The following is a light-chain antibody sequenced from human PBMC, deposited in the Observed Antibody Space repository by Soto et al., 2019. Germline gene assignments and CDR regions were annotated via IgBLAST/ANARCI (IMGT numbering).Light chain of an antibody. CDR3: QQSYRSPPT. J-gene: IGKJ1*01. V-gene: IGKV1-39*01. Sequence: DIQMTQSPSSLSASVGDRVTITCRASQSINTYLNWYQQKPGKVPKLLMYAAFTLQSGVPSRFSGRGSGTDFTLTISSLQPEDFATYYCQQSYRSPPTFGQGTKVEIK. CDR1: QSINTY. CDR2: AAF.